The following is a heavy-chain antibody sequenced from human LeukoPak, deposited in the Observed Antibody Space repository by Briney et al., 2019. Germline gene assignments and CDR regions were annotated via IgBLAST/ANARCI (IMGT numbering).Heavy chain of an antibody. Sequence: SETLCLTCIASGFTVSGYYRNWIRQPPGKGLEWIWGIFTGGSTNYNHSPKSRVSMSVDTSKNQFYLDLFSVTAADTAVYYCARDLGGYNYGYSFDYWGQGTLVTLSS. D-gene: IGHD5-18*01. J-gene: IGHJ4*02. V-gene: IGHV4-4*07. CDR1: GFTVSGYY. CDR2: IFTGGST. CDR3: ARDLGGYNYGYSFDY.